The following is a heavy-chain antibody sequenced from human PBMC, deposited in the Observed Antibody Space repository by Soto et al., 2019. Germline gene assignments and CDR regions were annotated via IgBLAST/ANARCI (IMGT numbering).Heavy chain of an antibody. CDR2: ISSSGRTP. D-gene: IGHD3-16*01. J-gene: IGHJ3*02. CDR3: ARDSTPRGDADDSNDVFDI. Sequence: QVQLVESGGGLVKPGGSLRLSCGASGFTFSDHYMSWIRQAPGKGLEWVSYISSSGRTPYYADSVKGRFTVSRDNAKNSLYLQMNSLTDEDTAVYYCARDSTPRGDADDSNDVFDIWGQGTMVTVSS. CDR1: GFTFSDHY. V-gene: IGHV3-11*01.